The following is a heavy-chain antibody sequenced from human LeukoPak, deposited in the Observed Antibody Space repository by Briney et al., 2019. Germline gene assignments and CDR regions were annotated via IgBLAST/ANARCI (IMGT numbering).Heavy chain of an antibody. D-gene: IGHD2-21*02. CDR3: ARDREAYCGGDCYPPYYYYGMDV. J-gene: IGHJ6*02. V-gene: IGHV4-31*03. Sequence: PSQTLSLTCTVSGGSISSGGYYWSWIRQHPGKGLEWIGYIYYSGSTYYNPSLKSRVTISVDTSKNQFSLKLCSVTAADTAVYYCARDREAYCGGDCYPPYYYYGMDVWGQGTTVTVSS. CDR2: IYYSGST. CDR1: GGSISSGGYY.